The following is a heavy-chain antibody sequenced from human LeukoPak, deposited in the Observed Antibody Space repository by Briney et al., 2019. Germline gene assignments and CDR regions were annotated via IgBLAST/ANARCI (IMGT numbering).Heavy chain of an antibody. CDR3: AKDYYSSSSGYFDY. CDR1: GFTFSSYW. V-gene: IGHV3-7*03. Sequence: GGSLRLSCAASGFTFSSYWMSWVRQAPGKGLEWVANIKQDGSEKYYVDSVKGRFTISRDNAKNSLYLQMNSLRAEDTALYYCAKDYYSSSSGYFDYWGQGTLVTVSS. CDR2: IKQDGSEK. J-gene: IGHJ4*02. D-gene: IGHD6-6*01.